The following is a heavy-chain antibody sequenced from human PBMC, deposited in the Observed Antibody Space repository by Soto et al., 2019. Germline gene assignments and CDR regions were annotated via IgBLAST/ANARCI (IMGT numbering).Heavy chain of an antibody. D-gene: IGHD3-10*01. J-gene: IGHJ4*02. CDR1: GFTFSSYW. Sequence: GGSLRLSCAASGFTFSSYWMHWVRQAPGKGLVWVSRINPDGSTTSYADSVKGRFTISRDSAKDTLYLQMNSLRAEDTAVYYCARVAIGSYYFEYWGQGTLVTAPQ. V-gene: IGHV3-74*01. CDR2: INPDGSTT. CDR3: ARVAIGSYYFEY.